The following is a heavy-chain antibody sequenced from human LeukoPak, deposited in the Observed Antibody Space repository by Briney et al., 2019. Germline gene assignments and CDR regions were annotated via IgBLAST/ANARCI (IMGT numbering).Heavy chain of an antibody. CDR2: IYSGGST. CDR3: ARERGSSWTRPTYYYYGMDV. Sequence: GGSLRPSCAASGFTVSSNYMSWVRQAPGKGLEWVSVIYSGGSTYYADSVKGRFTISRHNSKNTLYLQMNSLRAEDTAVYYCARERGSSWTRPTYYYYGMDVWGQGTTVTVSS. J-gene: IGHJ6*02. V-gene: IGHV3-53*04. D-gene: IGHD6-13*01. CDR1: GFTVSSNY.